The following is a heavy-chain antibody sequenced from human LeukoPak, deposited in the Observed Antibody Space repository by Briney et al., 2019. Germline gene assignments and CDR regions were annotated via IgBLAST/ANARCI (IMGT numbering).Heavy chain of an antibody. CDR2: IRKDGGDI. D-gene: IGHD3-10*01. Sequence: GGSLRLSCVGSGLSLVNYWLDWVRQAPGKGLEWVANIRKDGGDIYYVDSVKGRFTISRDNAKNSVYLQMHRLRAEDTAVYYCARDALGDFSNWGEGIQVTVSS. CDR1: GLSLVNYW. J-gene: IGHJ4*02. CDR3: ARDALGDFSN. V-gene: IGHV3-7*01.